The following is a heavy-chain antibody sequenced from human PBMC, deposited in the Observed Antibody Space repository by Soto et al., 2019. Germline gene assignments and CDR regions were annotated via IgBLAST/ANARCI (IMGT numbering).Heavy chain of an antibody. CDR1: GFTVSSNY. CDR2: IYSGGST. V-gene: IGHV3-53*01. CDR3: ARAIYSSSWFVAFDI. D-gene: IGHD6-13*01. Sequence: GGSLRLSCAASGFTVSSNYMSWARQAPGKGLEWVSVIYSGGSTYYADSVKGRFTISRDNSKNTLYLQMNSLRAEDTAVYYCARAIYSSSWFVAFDIWGQGTMVTVSS. J-gene: IGHJ3*02.